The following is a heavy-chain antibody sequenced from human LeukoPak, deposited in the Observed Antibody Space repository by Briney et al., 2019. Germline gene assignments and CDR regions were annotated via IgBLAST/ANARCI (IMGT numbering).Heavy chain of an antibody. CDR1: GFTFSNYA. V-gene: IGHV3-23*01. J-gene: IGHJ3*02. CDR3: ARDPNGDYIGAFDM. CDR2: IRGSGGGT. Sequence: PGGSLRLSCTVSGFTFSNYAMTWVRQAPGKGLEWVSSIRGSGGGTHYAGSVKGRFTISRDNSKNTLFLQMNSLRGEDTAIYYCARDPNGDYIGAFDMGGPGTMVTVSS. D-gene: IGHD4-17*01.